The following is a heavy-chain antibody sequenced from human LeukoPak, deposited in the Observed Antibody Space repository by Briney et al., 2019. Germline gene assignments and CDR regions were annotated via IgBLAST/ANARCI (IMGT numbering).Heavy chain of an antibody. Sequence: GGSLRLSCAASGFTFRSYAMSWVRQPPGKGLEWVSDINGSGGSKYYADSVKGRVTISRDNSKNTLYLQMNSLRAEDTAVYYCPRDETISAPVGMDVCGQGTTVTVSS. D-gene: IGHD3-3*01. CDR1: GFTFRSYA. V-gene: IGHV3-23*01. CDR2: INGSGGSK. J-gene: IGHJ6*01. CDR3: PRDETISAPVGMDV.